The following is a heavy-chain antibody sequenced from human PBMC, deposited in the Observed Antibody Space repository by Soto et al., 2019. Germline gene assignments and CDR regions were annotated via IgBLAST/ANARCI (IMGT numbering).Heavy chain of an antibody. Sequence: QGRLQESGPGLVRPSQTLSLTCNVSGAPISSGGVYWSWIRQHPGKGPEWIGYIYNSGTTFYNPSLGRRVTMSLDAAKNHFSLELRSVTVADTAVYYCAREPISTPRGVTQVDPWGQGTQVTVSS. D-gene: IGHD3-10*01. CDR2: IYNSGTT. V-gene: IGHV4-31*03. J-gene: IGHJ5*02. CDR1: GAPISSGGVY. CDR3: AREPISTPRGVTQVDP.